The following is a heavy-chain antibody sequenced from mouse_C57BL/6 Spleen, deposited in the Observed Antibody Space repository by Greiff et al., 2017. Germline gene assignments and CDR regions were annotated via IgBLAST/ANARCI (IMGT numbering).Heavy chain of an antibody. Sequence: VHLVESGPGLVAPSQSLSITCTVSGFSLTSYGVDWVRQSPGKGLEWLGVIWGVGSTNYNSALKSRLSISKDNSKSQVFLKMNSLQTDDTAMYYCASEGGNSWFAYWGQGTLVTVSA. V-gene: IGHV2-6*01. CDR1: GFSLTSYG. D-gene: IGHD2-1*01. CDR2: IWGVGST. CDR3: ASEGGNSWFAY. J-gene: IGHJ3*01.